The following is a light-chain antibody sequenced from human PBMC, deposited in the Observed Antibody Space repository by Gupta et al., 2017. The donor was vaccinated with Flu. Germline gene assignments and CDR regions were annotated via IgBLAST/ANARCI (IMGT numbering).Light chain of an antibody. CDR2: EVS. CDR3: SSFSSSSTLFV. J-gene: IGLJ1*01. V-gene: IGLV2-14*03. Sequence: QSALTQPAPVSGSPGQSITISCTGTSSDVGGYNFVSWYQQHPGIAPKLMIYEVSNRPSGVSNRFSGSKPGNTASLTISGLQAEDESDYYCSSFSSSSTLFVFGTGTKVTVL. CDR1: SSDVGGYNF.